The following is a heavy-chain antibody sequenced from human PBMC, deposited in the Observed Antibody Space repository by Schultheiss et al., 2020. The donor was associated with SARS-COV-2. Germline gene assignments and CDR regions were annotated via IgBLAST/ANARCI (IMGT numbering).Heavy chain of an antibody. D-gene: IGHD6-19*01. Sequence: SETLSLTCTVSGGSISSGGYYWSWIRQHPGKGLEWIGYVHYSGNTNYNPSLKSRVTTSVDTSKNQFSLKLRSVTAADTALYYCAGGVRWLAFDYWGQGTLVTVAS. CDR3: AGGVRWLAFDY. CDR1: GGSISSGGYY. CDR2: VHYSGNT. V-gene: IGHV4-61*08. J-gene: IGHJ4*02.